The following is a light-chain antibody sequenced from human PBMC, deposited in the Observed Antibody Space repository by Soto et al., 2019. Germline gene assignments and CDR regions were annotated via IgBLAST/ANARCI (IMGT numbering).Light chain of an antibody. V-gene: IGKV3-20*01. CDR2: GAS. J-gene: IGKJ1*01. Sequence: EIVMTQSPATLSVSPGKRVILSCRASQSLTNNYFAWYQQKPGRALRLLIDGASTRATGIPDRFSGSGSGTDFTLTISRLEPEDVAVYYCQQYEAVVTFGQGTKVEI. CDR3: QQYEAVVT. CDR1: QSLTNNY.